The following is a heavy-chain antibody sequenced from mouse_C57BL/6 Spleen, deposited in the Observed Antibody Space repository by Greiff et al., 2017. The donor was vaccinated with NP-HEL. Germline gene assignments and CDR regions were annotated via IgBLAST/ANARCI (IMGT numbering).Heavy chain of an antibody. V-gene: IGHV1-42*01. J-gene: IGHJ3*01. Sequence: EVQLQQSGPELVKPGASVKISCKASGYSFTGYYMNWVKQSPEKSLEWIGEINPSTGGTTYNQKFKAKATLTVDKSSSTAYMQLKSLTSEDSAVYYCARIYYGGFAYWGQGTLVTVSA. CDR2: INPSTGGT. CDR3: ARIYYGGFAY. D-gene: IGHD1-1*01. CDR1: GYSFTGYY.